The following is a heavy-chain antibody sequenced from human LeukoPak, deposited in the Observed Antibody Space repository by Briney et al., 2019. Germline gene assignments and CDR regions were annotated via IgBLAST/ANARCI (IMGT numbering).Heavy chain of an antibody. Sequence: GSLRLSCAASGFTFSSYGVHWVRQAPGKGLEWVSVIYSGGTTYYADSVKGRFTISRDNSKNTLYLQMNSLRGEDTAVYYCARVLSVSYCDSWGQGTLVTVSS. CDR1: GFTFSSYG. J-gene: IGHJ4*02. D-gene: IGHD2/OR15-2a*01. CDR2: IYSGGTT. CDR3: ARVLSVSYCDS. V-gene: IGHV3-NL1*01.